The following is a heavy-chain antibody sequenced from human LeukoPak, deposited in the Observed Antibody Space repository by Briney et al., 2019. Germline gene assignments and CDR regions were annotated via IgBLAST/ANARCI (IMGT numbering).Heavy chain of an antibody. CDR1: GFTFSSYS. Sequence: GGSLRLSCAASGFTFSSYSMNWVRQAPGKGLEWVSSISSSSSYIYYADSVKGRFTISRDNAKNSLYLQMNSLRAEDTAVYYCAKASIAARPVSANDYWGQGTLVTVSS. D-gene: IGHD6-6*01. CDR3: AKASIAARPVSANDY. CDR2: ISSSSSYI. J-gene: IGHJ4*02. V-gene: IGHV3-21*04.